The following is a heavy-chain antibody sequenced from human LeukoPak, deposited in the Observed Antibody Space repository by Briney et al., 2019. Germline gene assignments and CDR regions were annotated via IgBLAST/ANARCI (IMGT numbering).Heavy chain of an antibody. D-gene: IGHD6-19*01. CDR2: INPNSGGT. CDR3: ARVLFYSSGNKSNRVDY. CDR1: GYTFTGYY. J-gene: IGHJ4*02. Sequence: ASVKVSCKASGYTFTGYYMHWVRQAPGQGLEWMRWINPNSGGTNYAQKFQGRVTMTRDTSIRTAYMELSRLGSDDTAVYYCARVLFYSSGNKSNRVDYWGQGTLVTVSS. V-gene: IGHV1-2*02.